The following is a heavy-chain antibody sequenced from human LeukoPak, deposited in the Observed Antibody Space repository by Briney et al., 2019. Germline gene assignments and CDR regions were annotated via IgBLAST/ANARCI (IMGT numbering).Heavy chain of an antibody. CDR2: ISAYNGNT. CDR1: GYTFTSYG. J-gene: IGHJ3*02. CDR3: ARDGGCDYRLSDDAFDI. D-gene: IGHD4-17*01. Sequence: GASVKVSCKASGYTFTSYGISWVRQAPGQGLEWMGWISAYNGNTNYAQKLQGRVTMTTDTSTSTAYMELRSLRSDDTAVYYCARDGGCDYRLSDDAFDIWGQGTMVTVSS. V-gene: IGHV1-18*01.